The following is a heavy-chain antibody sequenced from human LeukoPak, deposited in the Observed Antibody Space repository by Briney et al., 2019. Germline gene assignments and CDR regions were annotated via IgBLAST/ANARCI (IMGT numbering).Heavy chain of an antibody. J-gene: IGHJ6*02. Sequence: GASVKVSCKASGYTFTSYGISWVRQAPGQGLEWMGWISAYNGNTNCTQKLQGRVTMTTDTSTSTAYMELRSLRSDDTAVYYCARDSPNSSGWSASLWYYYGMDVWGQGTTVTVSS. V-gene: IGHV1-18*01. CDR3: ARDSPNSSGWSASLWYYYGMDV. D-gene: IGHD6-19*01. CDR2: ISAYNGNT. CDR1: GYTFTSYG.